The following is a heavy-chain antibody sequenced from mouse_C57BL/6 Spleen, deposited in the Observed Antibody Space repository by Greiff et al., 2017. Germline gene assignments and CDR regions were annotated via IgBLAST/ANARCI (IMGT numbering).Heavy chain of an antibody. CDR2: IDPEDGET. Sequence: VQLKESGAELVKPGASVKLSCTASGFNIKDYYMHWVKQRTEQGLEWIGRIDPEDGETKYAPKFQGKATITADTSSNTAYLQLSSLTSEDTAVYYCARSNGYGSSYDYWYFDVWGTGTTVTVSS. CDR3: ARSNGYGSSYDYWYFDV. J-gene: IGHJ1*03. V-gene: IGHV14-2*01. D-gene: IGHD1-1*01. CDR1: GFNIKDYY.